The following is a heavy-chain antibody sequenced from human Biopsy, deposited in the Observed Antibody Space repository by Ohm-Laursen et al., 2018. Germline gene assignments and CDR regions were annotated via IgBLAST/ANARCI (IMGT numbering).Heavy chain of an antibody. Sequence: SLRLSCSANGFSFADYYMRWIRQAPGKGLDWVSYIRSSGSTEKYADSVKGRFTISRDNAKQSVHLQMNSLRAEDTAVYYCAREGDDSSGYTPHYFDYWGQGTLVTVSS. D-gene: IGHD3-22*01. V-gene: IGHV3-11*04. CDR3: AREGDDSSGYTPHYFDY. J-gene: IGHJ4*02. CDR1: GFSFADYY. CDR2: IRSSGSTE.